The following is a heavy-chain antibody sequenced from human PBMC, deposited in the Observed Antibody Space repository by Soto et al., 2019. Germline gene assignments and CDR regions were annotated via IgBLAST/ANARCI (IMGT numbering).Heavy chain of an antibody. D-gene: IGHD6-19*01. CDR3: GTDSVSDWRPGVGY. CDR2: IIPILGIP. Sequence: QVLLVQSGAEVKKPGFSVKVSCKASGVSFSDSTISWVRQAPGQGLEWMGKIIPILGIPNFAQKFQGRVTITADNSTSTAYMELSSLRSEDTAVYYCGTDSVSDWRPGVGYWGQGTLVTVSS. V-gene: IGHV1-69*04. J-gene: IGHJ4*02. CDR1: GVSFSDST.